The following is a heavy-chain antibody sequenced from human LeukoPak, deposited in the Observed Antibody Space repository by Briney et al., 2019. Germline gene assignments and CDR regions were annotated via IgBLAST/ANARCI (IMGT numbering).Heavy chain of an antibody. V-gene: IGHV4-39*07. D-gene: IGHD7-27*01. J-gene: IGHJ4*02. CDR2: SHYAGRT. Sequence: PSQTLSLTCTVSGGAITSGGYSWNWIRQPPGKGLEWIGSSHYAGRTYYNPSLSSRVTISLDTSKNQFSLKLTSVTAADTALYFCSRDHWDLSDSSPTDYWGQGVLVTVS. CDR3: SRDHWDLSDSSPTDY. CDR1: GGAITSGGYS.